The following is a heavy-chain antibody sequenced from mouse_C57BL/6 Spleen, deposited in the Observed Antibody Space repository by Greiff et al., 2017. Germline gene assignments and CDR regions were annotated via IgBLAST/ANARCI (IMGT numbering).Heavy chain of an antibody. CDR3: ARGSYDGYYTPYFDY. D-gene: IGHD2-3*01. J-gene: IGHJ2*01. V-gene: IGHV1-42*01. Sequence: VQLKQSGPELVKPGASVKISCKASGYSFTGYYMNWVKQSPEKSLEWIGEINPSTGGTTYNQKFKAKATLTVDKSSSTAYMQLKSLTSEDSAVYYCARGSYDGYYTPYFDYWGQGTTLTVSS. CDR1: GYSFTGYY. CDR2: INPSTGGT.